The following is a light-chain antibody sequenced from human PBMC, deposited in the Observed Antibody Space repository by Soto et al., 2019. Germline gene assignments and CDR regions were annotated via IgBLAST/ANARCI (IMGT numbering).Light chain of an antibody. CDR1: QSVSSSY. J-gene: IGKJ1*01. CDR2: GAS. CDR3: QQYGSSWT. Sequence: EIVLTRSPGTLSLSPGERATLSCRASQSVSSSYLAWYQQKPGQAPRLLIYGASSRATGIPDRFSGSGPGTDFTLTISRLEPEDFAVYYCQQYGSSWTFGQGTKVEIK. V-gene: IGKV3-20*01.